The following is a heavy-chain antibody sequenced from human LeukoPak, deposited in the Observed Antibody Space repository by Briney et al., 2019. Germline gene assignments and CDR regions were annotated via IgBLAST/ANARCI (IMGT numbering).Heavy chain of an antibody. D-gene: IGHD6-6*01. CDR3: ARSVRVSSSYYLDY. J-gene: IGHJ4*02. Sequence: PSETLSLTCTVSGGSISSYYWSWIRQPPGKGLEWIGYIYYSGSTNYNPSLKSRVTISVDTSKNQFSLKLSSVTAADTAVYYCARSVRVSSSYYLDYWGQGTLVTVSS. V-gene: IGHV4-59*01. CDR1: GGSISSYY. CDR2: IYYSGST.